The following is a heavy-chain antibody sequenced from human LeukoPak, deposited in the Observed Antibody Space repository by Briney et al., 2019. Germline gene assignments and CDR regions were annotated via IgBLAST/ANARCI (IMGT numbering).Heavy chain of an antibody. CDR1: GSSIRTFY. D-gene: IGHD5-24*01. V-gene: IGHV4-59*08. Sequence: SETLSLTCTVSGSSIRTFYYNWIRQPPGKGLEWIGFMYSSGSTKYNPSLNSRVTISVDTSKNQFSLKLSSVSAADTAVYYCARTGRDAYGHYGMDVWGRGTTVTVSS. CDR3: ARTGRDAYGHYGMDV. J-gene: IGHJ6*02. CDR2: MYSSGST.